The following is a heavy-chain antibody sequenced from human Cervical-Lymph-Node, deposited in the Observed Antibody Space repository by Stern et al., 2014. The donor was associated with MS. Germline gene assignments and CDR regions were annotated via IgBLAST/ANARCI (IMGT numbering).Heavy chain of an antibody. V-gene: IGHV3-30*18. J-gene: IGHJ6*02. Sequence: QVQLVESGGGVVQPGRSLRLSCAASGFTFSSYGMHWVRQAPGKGLEWGAVISYDGSNKYYADSVKGRFTISRDNSKNTLYLQMNSLRAEDTAVYYCAKGGYPPTYYYYGMDVWGQGTTVTVSS. CDR1: GFTFSSYG. D-gene: IGHD5-12*01. CDR3: AKGGYPPTYYYYGMDV. CDR2: ISYDGSNK.